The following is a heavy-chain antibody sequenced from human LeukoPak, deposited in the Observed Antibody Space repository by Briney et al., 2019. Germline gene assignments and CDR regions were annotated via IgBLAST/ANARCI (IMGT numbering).Heavy chain of an antibody. J-gene: IGHJ5*02. CDR2: IRYDGTNK. Sequence: GGSLRLSCAASGFIFSSYGMHWVRQAPGKGLEWVAFIRYDGTNKYYADSVKGRFTISRDNSKNSLYLQMNSLRADDTAVYYCARDSGPLFDPWGQGTLVTVSS. V-gene: IGHV3-30*02. CDR1: GFIFSSYG. D-gene: IGHD7-27*01. CDR3: ARDSGPLFDP.